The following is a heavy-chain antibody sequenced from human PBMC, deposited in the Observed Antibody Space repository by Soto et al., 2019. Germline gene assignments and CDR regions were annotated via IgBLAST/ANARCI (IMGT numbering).Heavy chain of an antibody. Sequence: QVQLQESGPGLVKPSETLSLTCTVSGGIISRDYWSWIRQPPEKGLEWIGYMYNTGSTVYNPSFKSRVTISVDTSKNQFSLKLNSVTAADTAVYYCARDLWGYCGTDCYPLDVWGQGTTVTVSS. J-gene: IGHJ6*02. CDR3: ARDLWGYCGTDCYPLDV. CDR2: MYNTGST. D-gene: IGHD2-21*02. CDR1: GGIISRDY. V-gene: IGHV4-59*01.